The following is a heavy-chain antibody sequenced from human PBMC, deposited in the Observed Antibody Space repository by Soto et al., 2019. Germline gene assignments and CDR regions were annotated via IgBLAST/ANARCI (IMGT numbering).Heavy chain of an antibody. CDR2: IIPIFGTA. V-gene: IGHV1-69*06. CDR3: ASDHPPGLGLNGYHPTDGMDV. J-gene: IGHJ6*02. Sequence: ASVKVSCKASGGTFSSYAISWVRQAPGQGLEWMGGIIPIFGTANYAQKFQGRVTITADKSTSTAYMELSSLRSEDTAVYYCASDHPPGLGLNGYHPTDGMDVSGQGPTVTVYS. D-gene: IGHD3-9*01. CDR1: GGTFSSYA.